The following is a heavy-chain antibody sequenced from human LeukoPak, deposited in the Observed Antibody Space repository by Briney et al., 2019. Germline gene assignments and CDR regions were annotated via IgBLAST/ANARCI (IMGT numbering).Heavy chain of an antibody. CDR2: IIPILGIA. J-gene: IGHJ6*02. V-gene: IGHV1-69*04. CDR3: ARDYYGSGSYNYYYGMDV. CDR1: GGTFSSYA. D-gene: IGHD3-10*01. Sequence: HGASVKVSCKASGGTFSSYAISWVRQAPGQGLERMGRIIPILGIANYAQKFQGRVTITADKSTSTAYMELSSLRSEDTAVYYCARDYYGSGSYNYYYGMDVWGQGTTVTVSS.